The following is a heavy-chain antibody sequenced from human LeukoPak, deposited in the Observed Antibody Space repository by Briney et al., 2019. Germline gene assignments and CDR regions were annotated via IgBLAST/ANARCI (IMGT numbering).Heavy chain of an antibody. Sequence: ASVKVSCKAPGGTFSSYAISWVRQAPGQGLEWMGRIIPIFGTANYAQKFQGRVTITTDESTSTAYMELSSLRSEGTAVYYCARDGDYGVIWGQGTMVTVSS. D-gene: IGHD4/OR15-4a*01. CDR1: GGTFSSYA. J-gene: IGHJ3*02. CDR3: ARDGDYGVI. V-gene: IGHV1-69*05. CDR2: IIPIFGTA.